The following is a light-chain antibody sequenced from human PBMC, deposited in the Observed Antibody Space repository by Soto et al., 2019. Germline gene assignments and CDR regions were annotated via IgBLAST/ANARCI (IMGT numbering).Light chain of an antibody. CDR1: QSINNRY. V-gene: IGKV3-20*01. J-gene: IGKJ3*01. Sequence: EIVLTQSPGTLSLSPGERATLSCRASQSINNRYFAWYQQKSGQAPRLLIYAASSRATGIPDRFSGSGSGPEFTLTISRLVPEYFAVYYCQQFGSSPGFTFGPGTKVDIK. CDR2: AAS. CDR3: QQFGSSPGFT.